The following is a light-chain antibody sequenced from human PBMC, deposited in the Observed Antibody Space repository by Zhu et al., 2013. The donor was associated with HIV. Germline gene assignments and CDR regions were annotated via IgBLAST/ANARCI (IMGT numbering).Light chain of an antibody. CDR2: GNN. V-gene: IGLV1-40*01. CDR1: SSNIGAGYD. Sequence: QSVLTQPPSVSGAPGQRVTISCTGSSSNIGAGYDVHWYQQLPGTAPKLLIYGNNNRPSGVPDRFSGSKSGTSASLAITGLQAEDEADLYCQSYDSSLSAWVFGGGTKLTV. J-gene: IGLJ3*02. CDR3: QSYDSSLSAWV.